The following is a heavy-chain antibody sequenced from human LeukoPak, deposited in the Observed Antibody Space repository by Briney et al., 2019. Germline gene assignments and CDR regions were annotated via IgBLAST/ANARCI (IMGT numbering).Heavy chain of an antibody. CDR3: ARGWGATLGY. CDR2: INHSGST. V-gene: IGHV4-34*01. D-gene: IGHD7-27*01. CDR1: GGSFSGYY. Sequence: SEALSLTCAVYGGSFSGYYWNWIRQPPGKGLEWIGEINHSGSTNYNPSLKSRVTISVDTSKNQFSLKLSSVTAADTAVYYCARGWGATLGYWGQGTLVTVSS. J-gene: IGHJ4*02.